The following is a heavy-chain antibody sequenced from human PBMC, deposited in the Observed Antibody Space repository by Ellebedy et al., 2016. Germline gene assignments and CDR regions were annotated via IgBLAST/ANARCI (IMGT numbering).Heavy chain of an antibody. CDR1: GFTFSSYS. CDR2: ISSSSSYI. V-gene: IGHV3-21*01. CDR3: ARVRSVEWELRN. Sequence: GESLKISCAASGFTFSSYSMNWVCQAPGKGLEWVSSISSSSSYIYYADSVKGRFTISRDNAKNSLYLQMNSLRAEDTAVYYCARVRSVEWELRNWGQGTLVTVSS. D-gene: IGHD1-26*01. J-gene: IGHJ4*02.